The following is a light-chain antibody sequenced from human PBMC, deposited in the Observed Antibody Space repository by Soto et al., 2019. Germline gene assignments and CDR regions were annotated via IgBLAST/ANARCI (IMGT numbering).Light chain of an antibody. J-gene: IGLJ1*01. CDR2: GVT. CDR3: RSYATNYVICI. CDR1: TNDIGTYDS. Sequence: QSALTQPASVSGSPGQSITISCTGTTNDIGTYDSVSWYQHHPGKAPKLILYGVTNRPSAVSTRFSGSKSGNTASLTLSGQQAEDEAAYYFRSYATNYVICIFGTGTKVTVL. V-gene: IGLV2-14*01.